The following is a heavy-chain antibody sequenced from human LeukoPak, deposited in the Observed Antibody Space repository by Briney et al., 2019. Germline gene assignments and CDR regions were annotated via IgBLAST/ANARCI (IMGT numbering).Heavy chain of an antibody. V-gene: IGHV1-46*01. CDR3: ARAGARGGLR. Sequence: ASVKVSCKASGYTFTGHYMHWVREAPGQGLEWMGIINPSGGSTSYAQKFQGRVTMTRDMSTSTVYMELSSLRSEDTAVYYCARAGARGGLRWGQGTLVTVSS. J-gene: IGHJ4*02. CDR1: GYTFTGHY. CDR2: INPSGGST. D-gene: IGHD3-10*01.